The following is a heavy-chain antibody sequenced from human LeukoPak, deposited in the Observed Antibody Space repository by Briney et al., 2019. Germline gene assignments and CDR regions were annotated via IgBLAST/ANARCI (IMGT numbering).Heavy chain of an antibody. CDR1: GFTFSNAW. V-gene: IGHV3-15*01. D-gene: IGHD3-9*01. CDR3: TTDSLRYFDWLRTRY. CDR2: IKSKTDGGTT. J-gene: IGHJ4*02. Sequence: PGGSLRLSCAASGFTFSNAWMSWVRQAPGKGLEWVGRIKSKTDGGTTDYAAPVKGRFTISRDDSKNTLYLQMNSLKTEDTAVYYCTTDSLRYFDWLRTRYWGQGTLVTVSS.